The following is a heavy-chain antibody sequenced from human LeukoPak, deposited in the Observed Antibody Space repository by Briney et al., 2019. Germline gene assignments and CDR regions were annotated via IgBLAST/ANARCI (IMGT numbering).Heavy chain of an antibody. CDR1: GFTFSTSW. J-gene: IGHJ1*01. V-gene: IGHV3-7*01. D-gene: IGHD3-10*02. CDR2: IKTDGSEI. Sequence: GGSLRLSCAASGFTFSTSWMSWVRQAPGKGLEWVANIKTDGSEIYYADSVKGRFTISRDNAKNSLYLQMNSLRAEDTAIYYCATYSRLNAREFQCWGQGTVVTVSS. CDR3: ATYSRLNAREFQC.